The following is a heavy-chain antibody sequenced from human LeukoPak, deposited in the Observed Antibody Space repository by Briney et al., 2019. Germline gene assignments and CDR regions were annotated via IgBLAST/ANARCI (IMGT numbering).Heavy chain of an antibody. D-gene: IGHD6-19*01. J-gene: IGHJ4*02. Sequence: SETLSLTCTVSGGSVSSGSYSWSWVRQPPGKGLEWIGYIYYSGSTNYNPSLKSRVTISVDTSKNQFSLKLSSVTAADTAVYYCARVISSGWSYYFDYWGQGTLVTVSS. V-gene: IGHV4-61*01. CDR2: IYYSGST. CDR1: GGSVSSGSYS. CDR3: ARVISSGWSYYFDY.